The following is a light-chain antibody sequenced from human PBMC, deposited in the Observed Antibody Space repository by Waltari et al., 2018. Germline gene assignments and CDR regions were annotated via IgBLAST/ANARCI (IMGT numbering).Light chain of an antibody. V-gene: IGKV3-15*01. J-gene: IGKJ5*01. Sequence: EIVMTQSPATLSVSPGGRATLPCRASLSIRSNLAWYQQRPGQPPRLLIYAASTRAIGIPARFSGSGSGTEFTLTISSLQSEDFAVYYCQQYNNWPPITFGQGTRLEIK. CDR1: LSIRSN. CDR2: AAS. CDR3: QQYNNWPPIT.